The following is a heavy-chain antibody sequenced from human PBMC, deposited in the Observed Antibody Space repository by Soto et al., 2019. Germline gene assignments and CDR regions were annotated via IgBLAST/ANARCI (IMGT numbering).Heavy chain of an antibody. D-gene: IGHD5-12*01. CDR1: GFSLSTSGMR. CDR3: SGGYLTDAFDI. Sequence: SGPTLVNPTQTLTLTCTFSGFSLSTSGMRVSWIRQPPGKALEWLARIDWDDDKFYSTSLKTRLTISKDTSKNQVVLTMTNMDPVDTATYYCSGGYLTDAFDIWGQGTMVTVSS. CDR2: IDWDDDK. J-gene: IGHJ3*02. V-gene: IGHV2-70*04.